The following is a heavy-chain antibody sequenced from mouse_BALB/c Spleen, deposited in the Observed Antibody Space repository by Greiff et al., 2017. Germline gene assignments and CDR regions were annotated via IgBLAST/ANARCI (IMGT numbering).Heavy chain of an antibody. CDR2: IWSGGST. Sequence: QVQLKQSGPGLVQPSQSLSITCTVSGFSLTSYGVHWVRQSPGKGLEWLGVIWSGGSTDYNAAFISRLSISKDNSKSQVFFKMNSLQANDTAIYYCARKSGGGFYAMDYWGQGTSVTVSS. CDR3: ARKSGGGFYAMDY. V-gene: IGHV2-2*02. J-gene: IGHJ4*01. CDR1: GFSLTSYG.